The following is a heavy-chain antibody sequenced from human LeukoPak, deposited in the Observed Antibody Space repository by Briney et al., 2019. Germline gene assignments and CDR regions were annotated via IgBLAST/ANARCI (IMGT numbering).Heavy chain of an antibody. Sequence: GGSLRLSCAASGFTFTSYSMNWVRQAPGKGLEWVSTISGGGGSTYYADSVKGRFSISRDNAKNTLYLQMNSLRVEDTAVYYCARGRPHGNDYWGQGTLVTVSS. CDR3: ARGRPHGNDY. V-gene: IGHV3-23*01. CDR1: GFTFTSYS. J-gene: IGHJ4*02. CDR2: ISGGGGST. D-gene: IGHD4-23*01.